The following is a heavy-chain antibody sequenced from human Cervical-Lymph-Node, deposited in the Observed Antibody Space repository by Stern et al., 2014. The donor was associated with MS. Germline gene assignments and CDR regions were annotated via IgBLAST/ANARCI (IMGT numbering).Heavy chain of an antibody. CDR3: AREIHYGGTSGLGY. Sequence: QVQLQESGPGLVKPSQTLSLTCTVYGDSISNDGYYWTWIRHHPGLGLEWIGYLYYGGITYSNPSLKSRASISVDTSNNQFSLSLNSVTAADAAVYYCAREIHYGGTSGLGYWGQGALVTVSS. J-gene: IGHJ4*02. V-gene: IGHV4-31*03. CDR1: GDSISNDGYY. D-gene: IGHD4-23*01. CDR2: LYYGGIT.